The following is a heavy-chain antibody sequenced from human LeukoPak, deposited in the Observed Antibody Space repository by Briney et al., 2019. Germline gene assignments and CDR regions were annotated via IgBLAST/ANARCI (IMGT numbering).Heavy chain of an antibody. J-gene: IGHJ4*02. D-gene: IGHD6-13*01. CDR2: ISSSGNAI. CDR1: GFTFSDYY. Sequence: GGSLRLSCAASGFTFSDYYMSWIRQAPGKGLEWVSYISSSGNAIYYADSVKGRFTISRDNAKNSLYLQMNSLRAEDTAVYYCARDSPYSSSGFFDYWGQGTPVTVSS. CDR3: ARDSPYSSSGFFDY. V-gene: IGHV3-11*04.